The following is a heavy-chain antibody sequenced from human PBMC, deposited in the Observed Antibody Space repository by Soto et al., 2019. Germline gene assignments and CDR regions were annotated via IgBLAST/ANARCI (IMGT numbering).Heavy chain of an antibody. D-gene: IGHD2-21*01. CDR1: GFTFSSYW. CDR3: ARGSIPWYYGMDV. V-gene: IGHV3-74*01. Sequence: EVQLVESGGGLVQPGGSLRLSCAASGFTFSSYWMHWVRQAPGKGLVWVSRINSDGSSISYADSVKGRFTISRDNAKNTLYLQMNSLRAEDTAVYYCARGSIPWYYGMDVWGQGTTVTVSS. J-gene: IGHJ6*02. CDR2: INSDGSSI.